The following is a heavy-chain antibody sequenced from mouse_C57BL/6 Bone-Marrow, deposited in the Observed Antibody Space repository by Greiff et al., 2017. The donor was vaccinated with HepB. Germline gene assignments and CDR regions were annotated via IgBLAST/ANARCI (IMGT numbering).Heavy chain of an antibody. CDR2: IYPRSGNT. V-gene: IGHV1-81*01. J-gene: IGHJ1*03. D-gene: IGHD2-2*01. Sequence: VQLQQSGPELVKPGASVKISCKASGYTFTSYGISWVKQRTGQGLEWIGEIYPRSGNTYYNEKFKGKATLTADKSSSTDYIELRSLTSEDSAVYFGARRGWLRRNWYFDVWGTGTTVTVSS. CDR1: GYTFTSYG. CDR3: ARRGWLRRNWYFDV.